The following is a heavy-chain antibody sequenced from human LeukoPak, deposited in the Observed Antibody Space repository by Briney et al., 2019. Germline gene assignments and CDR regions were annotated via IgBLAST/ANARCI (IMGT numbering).Heavy chain of an antibody. CDR1: GFTFSSYG. V-gene: IGHV3-33*01. D-gene: IGHD3-16*01. CDR2: IWYDGSNK. J-gene: IGHJ4*02. Sequence: GGSLRLSCAASGFTFSSYGMHWVRQAPGKGLEWVAVIWYDGSNKYYADSVKGRFTISRDNSKNTLYLQMNSLRAEDTAVYYCARDPISGIMITFGGVMSFYFDYWGQGTLVTVSS. CDR3: ARDPISGIMITFGGVMSFYFDY.